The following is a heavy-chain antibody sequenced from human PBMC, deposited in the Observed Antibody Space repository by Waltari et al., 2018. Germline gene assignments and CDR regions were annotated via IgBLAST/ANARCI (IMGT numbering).Heavy chain of an antibody. D-gene: IGHD6-19*01. J-gene: IGHJ5*02. CDR3: AGAVSGTAWFDP. V-gene: IGHV5-51*03. CDR2: MNPGDSDT. CDR1: GYRITNYW. Sequence: VPLVQSGVEVKKPGESLKIYCKASGYRITNYWTGWVRQMPGKGLAWMGIMNPGDSDTRYSPSFQGQVTVSADKSISTAYLQWSSLKASDSAMYYCAGAVSGTAWFDPWGQGTLVTVSS.